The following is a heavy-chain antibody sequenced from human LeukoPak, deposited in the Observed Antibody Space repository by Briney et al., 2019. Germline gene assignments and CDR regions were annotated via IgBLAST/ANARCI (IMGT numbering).Heavy chain of an antibody. CDR3: ARAATVAAFDI. CDR2: IYYSGST. D-gene: IGHD4-23*01. J-gene: IGHJ3*02. Sequence: SETLSLTCTVSGGSISSGGYYWSWIRQHPGKGLEWIGYIYYSGSTYYNPSLKSRVTISVDTSKSQFSLKLSSVTAADTAVYYCARAATVAAFDIWGQGTMVTVSS. CDR1: GGSISSGGYY. V-gene: IGHV4-31*03.